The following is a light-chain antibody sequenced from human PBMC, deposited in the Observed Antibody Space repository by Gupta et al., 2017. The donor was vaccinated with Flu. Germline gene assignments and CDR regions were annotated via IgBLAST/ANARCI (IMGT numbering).Light chain of an antibody. CDR3: QQYSDFPWT. Sequence: VGYRVTITCRASQSISNGLAWYQQKPGQAPDLLIYKVSTLQSAVPSRFSGSGSAKEFTLTISSLQPGDFATYYCQQYSDFPWTFGQGTRIDIK. J-gene: IGKJ1*01. CDR1: QSISNG. CDR2: KVS. V-gene: IGKV1-5*03.